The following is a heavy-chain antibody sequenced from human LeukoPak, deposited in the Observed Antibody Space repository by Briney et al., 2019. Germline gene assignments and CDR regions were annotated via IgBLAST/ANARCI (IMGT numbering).Heavy chain of an antibody. Sequence: GGSLRLSCAASGFTFSSYSMNWVRQAPGKGLEWVSSISSSSSYIYYADSVKGRFTISRDNAKNSLYLQMNSLRAGDTAVYYCARVLPLCSGGSCYDYWGQGTLVTVSS. D-gene: IGHD2-15*01. CDR2: ISSSSSYI. CDR3: ARVLPLCSGGSCYDY. J-gene: IGHJ4*02. V-gene: IGHV3-21*01. CDR1: GFTFSSYS.